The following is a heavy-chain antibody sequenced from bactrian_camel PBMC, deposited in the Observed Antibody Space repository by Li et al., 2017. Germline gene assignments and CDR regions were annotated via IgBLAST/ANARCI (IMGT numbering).Heavy chain of an antibody. J-gene: IGHJ6*01. CDR1: GYRYSTYC. Sequence: HVQLVESGGGSVQAGESLRLSCVVSGYRYSTYCMGWFRQAPGKEREEVAHIDNDGSTKYADSVKGRFTVSKENANNTLYLQMNMLEPEDTAMYYCAADDPDVLAPCTLNTPDFGVWGQGTQVTVS. CDR3: AADDPDVLAPCTLNTPDFGV. V-gene: IGHV3S53*01. D-gene: IGHD1*01. CDR2: IDNDGST.